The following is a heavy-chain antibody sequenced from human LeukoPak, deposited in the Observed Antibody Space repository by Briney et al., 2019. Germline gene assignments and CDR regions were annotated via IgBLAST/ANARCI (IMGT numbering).Heavy chain of an antibody. CDR3: ARARYCSSTSCYEVTIGYYFDY. D-gene: IGHD2-2*01. CDR1: GFTFSSYS. J-gene: IGHJ4*02. Sequence: GGSLRLSCAASGFTFSSYSMNWVRQAPGKGLEWVSYISSSSSTIYYADSVKGRFTISRDNAKNSLYLQMNSLRAEDTAAYYCARARYCSSTSCYEVTIGYYFDYWGQGTLVTVSS. V-gene: IGHV3-48*04. CDR2: ISSSSSTI.